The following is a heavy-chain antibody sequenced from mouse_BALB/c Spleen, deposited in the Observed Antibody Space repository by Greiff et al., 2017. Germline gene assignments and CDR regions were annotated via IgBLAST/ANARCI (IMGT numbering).Heavy chain of an antibody. D-gene: IGHD2-1*01. CDR3: ARRDGNWYMDY. CDR2: ISSGSSTI. V-gene: IGHV5-17*02. Sequence: DVHLVESGGGLVQPGGSRKLSCAASGFTFSSFGMHWVRQAPEKGLEWVAYISSGSSTIYYADTVKGRFTISRDNPKNTLFLQMTSLRSEDTAMYYCARRDGNWYMDYWGQGTSVTVSS. J-gene: IGHJ4*01. CDR1: GFTFSSFG.